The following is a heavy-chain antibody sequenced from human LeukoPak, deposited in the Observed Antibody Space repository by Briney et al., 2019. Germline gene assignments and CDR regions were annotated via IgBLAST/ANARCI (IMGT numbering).Heavy chain of an antibody. CDR3: ARFHINAIDP. V-gene: IGHV4-34*01. CDR2: INHSGST. J-gene: IGHJ5*02. Sequence: SETLSLTCAVYGGSFSGYCWSWIRQPPGKGLEWIGEINHSGSTNYNPSLKSRVTISADTSKNQFSLKLSSVTAADTAVYYCARFHINAIDPWGQGTLVTVSS. CDR1: GGSFSGYC.